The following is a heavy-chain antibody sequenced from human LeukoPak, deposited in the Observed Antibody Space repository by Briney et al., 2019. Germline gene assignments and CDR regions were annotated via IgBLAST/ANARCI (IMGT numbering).Heavy chain of an antibody. D-gene: IGHD3-3*01. CDR1: GFTFSSYA. CDR3: ARDGGYDFWSGYYQDY. Sequence: GGSLRLPCAASGFTFSSYAMSWVRQAPGKGLEWVSAISGSGGSTYYADSVKGRFTISRDNSKNTLYLQMNSLRAEDTAVYYCARDGGYDFWSGYYQDYWGQGTLVAVSS. V-gene: IGHV3-23*01. J-gene: IGHJ4*02. CDR2: ISGSGGST.